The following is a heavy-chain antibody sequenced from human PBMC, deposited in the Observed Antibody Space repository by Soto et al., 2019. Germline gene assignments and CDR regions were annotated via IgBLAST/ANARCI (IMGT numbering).Heavy chain of an antibody. CDR1: GFTSDDYT. Sequence: HPGGPLRLSCAASGFTSDDYTMHWVRQAPGKGLEWVSLISWDGGRTYYADSVKGRFTISRDNSKNSLYLQMNSLRTEDTALYYCAKDSPGIAVGLDVWGQGTTVTVSS. D-gene: IGHD6-19*01. V-gene: IGHV3-43*01. CDR3: AKDSPGIAVGLDV. J-gene: IGHJ6*02. CDR2: ISWDGGRT.